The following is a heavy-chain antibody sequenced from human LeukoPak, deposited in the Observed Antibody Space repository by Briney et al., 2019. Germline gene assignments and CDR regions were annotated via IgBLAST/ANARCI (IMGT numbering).Heavy chain of an antibody. J-gene: IGHJ4*02. CDR3: AKSDTAMEIDY. D-gene: IGHD5-18*01. CDR1: GFTFSSYG. CDR2: ISYDGSNK. Sequence: PGESLRLSCAASGFTFSSYGMHWVRQAPGKGLEWVAVISYDGSNKYYADSVKGRFTISRDNSKNTLYLQMNSLRAEDTAVYYCAKSDTAMEIDYWGQGTLVTVSS. V-gene: IGHV3-30*18.